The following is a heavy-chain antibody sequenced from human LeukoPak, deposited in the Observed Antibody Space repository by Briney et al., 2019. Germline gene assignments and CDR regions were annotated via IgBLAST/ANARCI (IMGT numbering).Heavy chain of an antibody. CDR2: IIPIFGTA. Sequence: SVKVSCKASGGTFSSYAISWVRQAPGQGLEWMGGIIPIFGTANYAQKFQGRVTITTDESTSTAYMELSSLGSEDTAVYYCARGYYYDSSGYPKSPEYFQHWGQGTLVTVSS. V-gene: IGHV1-69*05. J-gene: IGHJ1*01. D-gene: IGHD3-22*01. CDR3: ARGYYYDSSGYPKSPEYFQH. CDR1: GGTFSSYA.